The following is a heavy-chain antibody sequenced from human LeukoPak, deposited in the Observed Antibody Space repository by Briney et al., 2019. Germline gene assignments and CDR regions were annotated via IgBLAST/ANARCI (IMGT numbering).Heavy chain of an antibody. D-gene: IGHD6-19*01. CDR2: ISAYNGNT. Sequence: ASVKVSCKASGYTFTSYGISWVRQAPGQGLEWMGWISAYNGNTNYAQKLQGRVTMTTDTSTSTAYMELRSLRSDDTAVYYCARGTARPRYSSGWYFYFDYWGQGTLVTVSS. J-gene: IGHJ4*02. V-gene: IGHV1-18*01. CDR3: ARGTARPRYSSGWYFYFDY. CDR1: GYTFTSYG.